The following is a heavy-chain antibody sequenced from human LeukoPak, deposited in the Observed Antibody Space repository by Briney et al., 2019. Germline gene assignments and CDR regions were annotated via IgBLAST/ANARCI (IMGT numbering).Heavy chain of an antibody. CDR1: GFTFEDYG. Sequence: GGSLRLSCAAPGFTFEDYGMSWVRQAPGKGLEWVSGINWIGGSTGYADSVKGRFTISRDNAKNSLYLQMNSLRAEDRALYYCARDDYDSSGLDDAFDIWAQGTMVTLSS. J-gene: IGHJ3*02. D-gene: IGHD3-22*01. CDR3: ARDDYDSSGLDDAFDI. CDR2: INWIGGST. V-gene: IGHV3-20*04.